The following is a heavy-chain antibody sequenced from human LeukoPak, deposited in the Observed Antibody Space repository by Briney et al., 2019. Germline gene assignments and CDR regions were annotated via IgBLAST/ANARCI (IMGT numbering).Heavy chain of an antibody. J-gene: IGHJ4*02. V-gene: IGHV4-34*01. Sequence: SGSLSLTFAGYGGSFSGYFWSGLRPPPGKGLEGMGGINHSGSTNYNPSLKSRVTISVDTSKNKFSLKLSSVTAADTAVYYCASKGHRLKYYGSGSLVDYWGQGTLVTVSS. D-gene: IGHD3-10*01. CDR3: ASKGHRLKYYGSGSLVDY. CDR1: GGSFSGYF. CDR2: INHSGST.